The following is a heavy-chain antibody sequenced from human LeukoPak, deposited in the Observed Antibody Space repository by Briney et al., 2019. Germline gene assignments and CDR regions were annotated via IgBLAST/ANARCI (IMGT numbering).Heavy chain of an antibody. D-gene: IGHD6-13*01. J-gene: IGHJ5*02. V-gene: IGHV1-2*02. Sequence: GASVKVSCKASGYTFTGYYMHWVRQAPGQGLEWMGWINPNSGGTNYAQKFQGRVTMTRDTSISTAYMELSRLRSDDTAVYYCARAKEGIAAAGTLEPWGQGTLVTVSS. CDR3: ARAKEGIAAAGTLEP. CDR2: INPNSGGT. CDR1: GYTFTGYY.